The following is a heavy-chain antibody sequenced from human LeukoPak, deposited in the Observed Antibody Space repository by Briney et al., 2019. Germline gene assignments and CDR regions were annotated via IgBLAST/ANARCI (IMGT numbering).Heavy chain of an antibody. Sequence: GGSLRLSCAASGFTFSYSWMHWVRQAPGKGLEWVAVISYDGSNEYYVDSVKGRFTISRDNSKNILYLQMNSLTAEDTAVYYCARDSLKNGYNYDYFDYWGQGTLITVSS. V-gene: IGHV3-30*03. CDR2: ISYDGSNE. CDR3: ARDSLKNGYNYDYFDY. CDR1: GFTFSYSW. J-gene: IGHJ4*02. D-gene: IGHD5-24*01.